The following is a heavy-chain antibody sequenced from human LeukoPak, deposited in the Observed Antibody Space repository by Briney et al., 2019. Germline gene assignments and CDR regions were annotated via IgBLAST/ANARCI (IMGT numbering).Heavy chain of an antibody. CDR2: ISAYNGNT. D-gene: IGHD6-13*01. CDR1: GYTFTSYS. CDR3: ARDGIAAAGDYYYYYYMDV. J-gene: IGHJ6*03. Sequence: GASVKVSCKASGYTFTSYSISWVRQAPGQGLEWMGWISAYNGNTNYAQKLQGRVTMTTDTSTSTAYMELRSLRSDDTAVYYCARDGIAAAGDYYYYYYMDVWGKGTTVTVSS. V-gene: IGHV1-18*01.